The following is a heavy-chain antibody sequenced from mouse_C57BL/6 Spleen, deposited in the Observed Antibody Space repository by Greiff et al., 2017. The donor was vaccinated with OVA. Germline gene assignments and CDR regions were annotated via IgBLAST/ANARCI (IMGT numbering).Heavy chain of an antibody. CDR1: GYTFTSYW. V-gene: IGHV1-53*01. Sequence: VQLQQSGTELVKPGASVKLSCKASGYTFTSYWMHWVKQRPGQGLEWIGNINPSNGGTNYNEKFKSKATLTVDKSSSTAYMQLSSLTSEDSAVYYCERDYSNYAYAMDYWGQGTSVTVSS. CDR3: ERDYSNYAYAMDY. CDR2: INPSNGGT. D-gene: IGHD2-5*01. J-gene: IGHJ4*01.